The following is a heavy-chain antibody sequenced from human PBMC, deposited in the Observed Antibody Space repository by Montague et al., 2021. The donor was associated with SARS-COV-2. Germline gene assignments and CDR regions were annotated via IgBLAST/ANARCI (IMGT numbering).Heavy chain of an antibody. V-gene: IGHV4-31*03. J-gene: IGHJ5*02. CDR3: ARDGTAGDWFDP. D-gene: IGHD1-26*01. CDR2: IHYSGST. Sequence: TLSLTCTVSGGSIRSENYYWSWIRQHPGKGLEWIGYIHYSGSTDYNPSLNSRVSISVDTSKNQFSLKLRSVTAADTAVNFCARDGTAGDWFDPWGQGTLVTVSS. CDR1: GGSIRSENYY.